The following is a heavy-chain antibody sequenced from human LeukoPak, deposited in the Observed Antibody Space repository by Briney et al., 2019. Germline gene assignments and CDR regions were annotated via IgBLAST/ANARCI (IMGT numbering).Heavy chain of an antibody. Sequence: GGSLRLSCAASGFTFSSYAMHWVRQAPGKGLEWVAVISYDGSNKYYADSVKGRFTISRDNSKNTLYLQMNSLRAEDTAVYYCARVIYQLLNLGGSWDYWGQGTLVTVSS. CDR2: ISYDGSNK. D-gene: IGHD2-2*01. CDR3: ARVIYQLLNLGGSWDY. CDR1: GFTFSSYA. J-gene: IGHJ4*02. V-gene: IGHV3-30-3*01.